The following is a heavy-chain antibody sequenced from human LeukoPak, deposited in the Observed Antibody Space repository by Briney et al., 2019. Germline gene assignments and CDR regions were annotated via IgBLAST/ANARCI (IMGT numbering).Heavy chain of an antibody. CDR2: IIPMFNTA. D-gene: IGHD6-13*01. J-gene: IGHJ4*02. CDR1: GGTFSNSG. V-gene: IGHV1-69*05. CDR3: ARGPRAAADDY. Sequence: ASVKVSCKASGGTFSNSGISWVRQAPGQGLEWMGGIIPMFNTANSAQRFQARVIITTDESTSTAYMELSSLTSEDTGIYYCARGPRAAADDYWGQGTLVTVSS.